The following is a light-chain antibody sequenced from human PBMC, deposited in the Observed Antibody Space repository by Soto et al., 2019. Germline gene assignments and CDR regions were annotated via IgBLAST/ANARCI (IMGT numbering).Light chain of an antibody. Sequence: IQMTQSPATLSASLGHRVNIPCRASQSISSWLAWYQQQPGKAPKLLIYKASSLESGVPSRFSGSGSGTEFTLTISSLQPDDFATYYCQQYNSYRTFGQGTKVDIK. CDR1: QSISSW. V-gene: IGKV1-5*03. CDR3: QQYNSYRT. J-gene: IGKJ1*01. CDR2: KAS.